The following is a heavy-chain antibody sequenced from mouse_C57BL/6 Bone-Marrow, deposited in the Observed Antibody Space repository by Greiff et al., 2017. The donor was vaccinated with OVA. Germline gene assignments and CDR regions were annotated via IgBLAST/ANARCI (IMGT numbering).Heavy chain of an antibody. Sequence: VQLQQSGPVLVKPGASVKMSCKASGYTFTDYYMNWVKQSHGKSLEWIGVINPYNGGTSYNQKFKGKATLTVDKSSSTAYMELNSLTSEDSAIDYCARRLREDYFDYWGQGTTLTVSA. CDR3: ARRLREDYFDY. CDR1: GYTFTDYY. CDR2: INPYNGGT. D-gene: IGHD2-4*01. V-gene: IGHV1-19*01. J-gene: IGHJ2*01.